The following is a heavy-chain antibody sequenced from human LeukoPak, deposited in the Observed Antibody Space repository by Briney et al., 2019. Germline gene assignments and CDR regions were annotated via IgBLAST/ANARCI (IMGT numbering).Heavy chain of an antibody. D-gene: IGHD2-15*01. CDR2: ISGSGGST. J-gene: IGHJ4*02. Sequence: GGSLRLSCAASGFTFSSYGMSWVRQAPGKGLEWVSAISGSGGSTYYADSVKGRFTISRDNSKNTLYLQMNSLRAEDTAVYYCAKPARYCSGGSCHASMIDYWGQGTLVTVSS. CDR3: AKPARYCSGGSCHASMIDY. CDR1: GFTFSSYG. V-gene: IGHV3-23*01.